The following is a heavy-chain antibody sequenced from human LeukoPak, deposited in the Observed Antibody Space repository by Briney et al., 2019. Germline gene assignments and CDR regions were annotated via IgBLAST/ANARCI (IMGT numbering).Heavy chain of an antibody. Sequence: PGGSLRLSCAASGFTFSTYGMHWVRQAPGKGLEWVAVISYDGSNEYYADSVKGRFTVSRDNSKNTLHLQMNSLRPEDTAVYYCTNRPQESAFDIWGQGTMVTVSS. CDR2: ISYDGSNE. V-gene: IGHV3-30*18. CDR3: TNRPQESAFDI. J-gene: IGHJ3*02. CDR1: GFTFSTYG.